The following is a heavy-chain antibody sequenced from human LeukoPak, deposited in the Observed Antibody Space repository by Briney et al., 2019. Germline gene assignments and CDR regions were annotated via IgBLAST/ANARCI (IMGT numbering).Heavy chain of an antibody. D-gene: IGHD6-13*01. CDR1: GFTFSSYS. CDR2: ISSSSSYI. Sequence: GGSLRLSCAASGFTFSSYSMDWVRQAPGKGLEWVSSISSSSSYIYYADSVKGRFTISRDNAKNSLYLQMNSLRAEDTAVYYCARGLRVGIAAANLDYWGQGTLLTVSS. V-gene: IGHV3-21*01. CDR3: ARGLRVGIAAANLDY. J-gene: IGHJ4*02.